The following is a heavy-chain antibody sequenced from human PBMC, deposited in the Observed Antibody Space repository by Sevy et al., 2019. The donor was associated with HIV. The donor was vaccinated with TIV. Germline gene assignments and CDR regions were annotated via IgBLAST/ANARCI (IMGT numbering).Heavy chain of an antibody. J-gene: IGHJ3*02. Sequence: ASVKVSCKASGYTFTGYYMHWVRQAPGQGLEWMGWINPNSGGTNYAQKFQGRVTMNRDTSISTAYMELSRLRSDDTAVYYCARVVVAYYDSSGYYDAFDIWGQGTMVTVSS. D-gene: IGHD3-22*01. CDR3: ARVVVAYYDSSGYYDAFDI. CDR2: INPNSGGT. V-gene: IGHV1-2*02. CDR1: GYTFTGYY.